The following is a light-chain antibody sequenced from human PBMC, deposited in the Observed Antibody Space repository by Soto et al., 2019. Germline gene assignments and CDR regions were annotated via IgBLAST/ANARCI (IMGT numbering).Light chain of an antibody. J-gene: IGKJ5*01. CDR1: QSISSW. CDR2: AAS. Sequence: IQMTQSPSTLCASVGGRVTITCLASQSISSWLAWYQRKPGKAPKLLIYAASTLQSGVPSRFSGSGSGTDFTLTISSLQPEDFATYYCLQANTFPITFGQGTRLEIK. CDR3: LQANTFPIT. V-gene: IGKV1-12*01.